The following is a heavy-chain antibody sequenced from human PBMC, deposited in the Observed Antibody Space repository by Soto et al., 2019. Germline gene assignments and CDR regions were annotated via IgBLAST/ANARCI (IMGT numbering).Heavy chain of an antibody. J-gene: IGHJ4*02. CDR1: GYSFTDYY. D-gene: IGHD1-7*01. V-gene: IGHV1-2*02. Sequence: QVQLVQSGAEVKESGASVKVSCKASGYSFTDYYIHWVRQAPGQGLEWVGEIGPKSGDTRYAQKFHGRITMTKDTSITTVYMELSNLSPDXTAVYYCGRGRSGELVVFYWGQGTLVTVHS. CDR3: GRGRSGELVVFY. CDR2: IGPKSGDT.